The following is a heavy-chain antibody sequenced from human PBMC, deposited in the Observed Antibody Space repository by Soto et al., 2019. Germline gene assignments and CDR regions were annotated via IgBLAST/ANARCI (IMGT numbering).Heavy chain of an antibody. Sequence: DVQLLESGGSLVQPGGSLRLSCSASGFAFSAYAMSWVRQAPQKGLEWVSGMGAGGHDTRYGDSVKGRFTISRDTSRNTLYMEMNRLTAENTAVYYCAKHTIFGVVTHYFAHWGRGILVTVSS. CDR3: AKHTIFGVVTHYFAH. V-gene: IGHV3-23*01. CDR1: GFAFSAYA. CDR2: MGAGGHDT. D-gene: IGHD3-3*01. J-gene: IGHJ4*02.